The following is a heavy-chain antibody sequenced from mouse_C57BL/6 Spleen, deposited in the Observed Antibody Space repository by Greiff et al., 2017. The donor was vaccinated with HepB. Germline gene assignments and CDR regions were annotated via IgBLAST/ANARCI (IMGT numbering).Heavy chain of an antibody. D-gene: IGHD1-1*01. V-gene: IGHV1-69*01. Sequence: QVQLQQPGAELVMPGASVKLSCKASGYTFTSYWMHWVKQRPGQGLEWIGEIDPSDSYTNYNQKFKGKSTLTVDKSSSTAYMQLSSLTSEDSAVYYCARSTTVGALDYWGQGTTLTVSS. CDR3: ARSTTVGALDY. J-gene: IGHJ2*01. CDR1: GYTFTSYW. CDR2: IDPSDSYT.